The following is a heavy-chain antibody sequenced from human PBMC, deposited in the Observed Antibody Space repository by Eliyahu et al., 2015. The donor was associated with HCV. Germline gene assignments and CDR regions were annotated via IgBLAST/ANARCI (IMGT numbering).Heavy chain of an antibody. V-gene: IGHV3-23*01. CDR1: GFTFSSYA. Sequence: EVQLLESGGGLVQPGGSLRLSCAASGFTFSSYAMSWVRQAPGKGLEWVSAISGSGGSTYYADSVKGRFTISRDNSKNTLYLQMNSLRAEDTAVYYCAKSFGYSGSYPDAFDIWGQGTMVTVSS. CDR3: AKSFGYSGSYPDAFDI. J-gene: IGHJ3*02. CDR2: ISGSGGST. D-gene: IGHD1-26*01.